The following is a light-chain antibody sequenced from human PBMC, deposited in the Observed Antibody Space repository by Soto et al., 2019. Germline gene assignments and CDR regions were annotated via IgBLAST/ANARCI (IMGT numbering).Light chain of an antibody. CDR1: QGISRY. CDR2: AAS. J-gene: IGKJ4*01. V-gene: IGKV1-8*01. CDR3: HQYYSYPLT. Sequence: AIRMTQSPSSFSASTGDRVTITCRASQGISRYLAWYQQKPGNAPKLLIYAASTLQSGVPSRFSGSGSGTDVTLTISCLQSEDFANYYCHQYYSYPLTFGGGTKVEIK.